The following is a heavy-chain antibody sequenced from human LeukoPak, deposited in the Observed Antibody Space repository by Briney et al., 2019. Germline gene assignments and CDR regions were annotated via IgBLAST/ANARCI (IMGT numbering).Heavy chain of an antibody. J-gene: IGHJ4*02. CDR2: ISYDGSNK. V-gene: IGHV3-30*18. CDR3: VKDHPTTNLDY. CDR1: GFTFSSYG. Sequence: PGGSLRLSCAASGFTFSSYGMHWVRQAPGKGLEWVAVISYDGSNKYYADSVKGRFTISRDNSKNTLYLQMNSLRAEDTAVYYCVKDHPTTNLDYWGQGTLVTVSS. D-gene: IGHD1-14*01.